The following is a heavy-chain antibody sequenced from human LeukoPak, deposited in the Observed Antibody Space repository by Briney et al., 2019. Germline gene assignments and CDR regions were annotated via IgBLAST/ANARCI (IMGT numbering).Heavy chain of an antibody. D-gene: IGHD2-15*01. CDR3: AREAVVAATPFDY. Sequence: GSSVNVSCKASGGTFSSYASSWVRHAPGQGLEWIGGIIPIFGTATYAQKFQDRVTITTYESASTACMELSSLRSEGTAVYYCAREAVVAATPFDYWGQGPLGTVSS. CDR1: GGTFSSYA. V-gene: IGHV1-69*05. CDR2: IIPIFGTA. J-gene: IGHJ4*02.